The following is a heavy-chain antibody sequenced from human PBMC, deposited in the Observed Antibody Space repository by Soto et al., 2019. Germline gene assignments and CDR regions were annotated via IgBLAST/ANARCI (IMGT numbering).Heavy chain of an antibody. CDR1: GGSISSSNW. CDR2: IYHSGST. CDR3: AKAGPAAPLGY. Sequence: QVQLQESGPGLVKPSGTLSLTCAVSGGSISSSNWWSWVRQPPGQGLEWIGEIYHSGSTNYNPSLHSRVTNSVAESKTQFSLKLGAVTAADPAVDDCAKAGPAAPLGYWGQGTLVTVSS. J-gene: IGHJ4*02. V-gene: IGHV4-4*02. D-gene: IGHD2-2*01.